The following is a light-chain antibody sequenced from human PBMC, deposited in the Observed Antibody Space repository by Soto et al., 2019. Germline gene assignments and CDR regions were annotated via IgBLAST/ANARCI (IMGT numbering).Light chain of an antibody. Sequence: EIVMTQSPATLSVSPGDGATLSCRASQSVGSYLAWYQQKPGQAPRLLIYDASNRATGVPARFSGSGSGTDFTLTIGSLEPEDFALYYCQHRSNWPLTFGGGTKVEI. J-gene: IGKJ4*01. CDR1: QSVGSY. V-gene: IGKV3-11*01. CDR3: QHRSNWPLT. CDR2: DAS.